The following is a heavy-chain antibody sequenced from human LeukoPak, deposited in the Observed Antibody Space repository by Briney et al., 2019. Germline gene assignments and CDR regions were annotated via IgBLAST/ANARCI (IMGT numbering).Heavy chain of an antibody. CDR1: GGSISSYY. CDR2: IYTSGST. V-gene: IGHV4-4*07. J-gene: IGHJ6*03. D-gene: IGHD2-2*02. CDR3: ARTRVVPAAITGFFYYYMDV. Sequence: SETLSLTCTVSGGSISSYYWSWIRQPAGKGLEWIGRIYTSGSTNYNPSLKSRVTMSVDTSKNQFSLKLSSVTAADTAVYYCARTRVVPAAITGFFYYYMDVWGKGTTVTVSS.